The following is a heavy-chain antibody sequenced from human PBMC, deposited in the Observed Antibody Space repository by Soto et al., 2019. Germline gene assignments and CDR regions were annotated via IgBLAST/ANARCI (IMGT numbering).Heavy chain of an antibody. CDR1: GGSISSGGYY. Sequence: SETLSLTCTVSGGSISSGGYYWSWIRQHPGKGLEWIGYIYYSGSTYYNPSLKSRVTISVDTSKNQFSLKLSSVTAADTAVYYCASSHYGDYNTFDYWGQGTLVTVS. V-gene: IGHV4-31*03. D-gene: IGHD4-17*01. J-gene: IGHJ4*02. CDR2: IYYSGST. CDR3: ASSHYGDYNTFDY.